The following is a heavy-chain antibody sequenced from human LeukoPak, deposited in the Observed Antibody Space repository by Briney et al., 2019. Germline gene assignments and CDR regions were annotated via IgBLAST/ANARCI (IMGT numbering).Heavy chain of an antibody. D-gene: IGHD6-13*01. CDR3: AKDGYSSSWYWFDP. J-gene: IGHJ5*02. V-gene: IGHV3-23*01. Sequence: GGSLRLSCAASGFSFRSYDMHWVRQVPGRGLEWVSAISGSGGSTYYADSVKGRFTISRDNSKNTLYLQMNSLRAEDTAVYYCAKDGYSSSWYWFDPWGQGTLVTVSS. CDR2: ISGSGGST. CDR1: GFSFRSYD.